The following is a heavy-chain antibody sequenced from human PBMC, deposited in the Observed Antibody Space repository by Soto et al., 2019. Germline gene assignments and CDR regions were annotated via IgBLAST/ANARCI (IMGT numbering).Heavy chain of an antibody. CDR1: GGSFSGYY. J-gene: IGHJ5*02. V-gene: IGHV4-34*01. D-gene: IGHD6-19*01. CDR3: ARGSKARGIGQWLVPPLVDP. Sequence: SETLSLTCAVYGGSFSGYYWSWIRQPPGKGLEWIGEINHSGSTNYNPSLKSRVTISVDTSKNQFSLKLSSVTAADTAVYYCARGSKARGIGQWLVPPLVDPWGQGTLVTVSS. CDR2: INHSGST.